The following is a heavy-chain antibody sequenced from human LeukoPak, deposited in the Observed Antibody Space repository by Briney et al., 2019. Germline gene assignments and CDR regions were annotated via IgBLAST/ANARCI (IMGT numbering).Heavy chain of an antibody. CDR1: GFTFSSYS. CDR2: ISSSSSYI. J-gene: IGHJ4*02. Sequence: PGGSLRLSCAASGFTFSSYSMNWARQAPGKVLEWVSSISSSSSYIYYADSVKGRFTISRDNAKNSLYLQMNSLRAEDTAVYYCARDGSSGFDYWGQGTLVTVSS. D-gene: IGHD6-19*01. CDR3: ARDGSSGFDY. V-gene: IGHV3-21*01.